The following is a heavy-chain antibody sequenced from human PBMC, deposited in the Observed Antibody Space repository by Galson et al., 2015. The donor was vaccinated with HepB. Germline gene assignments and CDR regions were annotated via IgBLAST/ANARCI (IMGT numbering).Heavy chain of an antibody. D-gene: IGHD2-2*02. CDR1: GFTFSSYA. CDR2: ISGSGGST. J-gene: IGHJ4*02. Sequence: SLRLSCAASGFTFSSYAMSWVRQAPGKGLEWVSAISGSGGSTYYADSVKGRFTISRDNSKNTLYLQMNSLRAEDTAVYYCAKDIVVVPAAIRGLFDYWGQGTLVTVSS. V-gene: IGHV3-23*01. CDR3: AKDIVVVPAAIRGLFDY.